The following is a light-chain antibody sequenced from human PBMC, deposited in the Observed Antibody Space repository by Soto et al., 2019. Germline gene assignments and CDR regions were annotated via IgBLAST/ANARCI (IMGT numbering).Light chain of an antibody. Sequence: EIVLTQSPGTLSLSPGERATLSCRASQSVSSSYLAWDQQKPGQAPRLLIYGASSRATGIPDRFSGSGSGTDFTLTISRLEPEDFAVYYCQQYGRSPGTCGQGTKVDIK. V-gene: IGKV3-20*01. CDR2: GAS. J-gene: IGKJ1*01. CDR1: QSVSSSY. CDR3: QQYGRSPGT.